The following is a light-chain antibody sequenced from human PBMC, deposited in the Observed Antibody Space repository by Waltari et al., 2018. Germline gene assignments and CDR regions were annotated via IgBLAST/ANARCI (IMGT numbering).Light chain of an antibody. CDR3: SSYTSSNTYV. CDR1: SSDCGGSNY. Sequence: QSALPQPASMSGYPAPSITISRTGPSSDCGGSNYVSWYQQHPGKAPNPMIYDVSDRPSGVSNRFSGSKSGNTASLTISGLQAEDEADYYCSSYTSSNTYVFGTGTKVTVL. V-gene: IGLV2-14*03. CDR2: DVS. J-gene: IGLJ1*01.